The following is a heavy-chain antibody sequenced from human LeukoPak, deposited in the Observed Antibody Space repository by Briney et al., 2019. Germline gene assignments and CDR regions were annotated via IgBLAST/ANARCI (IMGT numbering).Heavy chain of an antibody. Sequence: PSETLSLTCAVSGGSISSGYYWGWIRQPPGKGLEWIGNIYPTGSTYYNPSLKSRVTISVDTSKNQFSLKVSSVSAADTAVYYCARAYSSSWYWNWFDPWGQGTLVTVSS. CDR1: GGSISSGYY. D-gene: IGHD6-13*01. V-gene: IGHV4-38-2*01. J-gene: IGHJ5*02. CDR3: ARAYSSSWYWNWFDP. CDR2: IYPTGST.